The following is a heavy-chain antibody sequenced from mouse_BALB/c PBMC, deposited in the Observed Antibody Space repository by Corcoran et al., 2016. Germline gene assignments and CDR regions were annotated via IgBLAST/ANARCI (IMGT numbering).Heavy chain of an antibody. D-gene: IGHD1-1*01. CDR2: INPYNGGT. CDR1: GYSFTGYT. CDR3: ARPYYYGSSSYAMDY. Sequence: EVQLQQSGPELVKPGASMKISCKASGYSFTGYTMTWVKQSHGKNLEWIGLINPYNGGTNYNQKFKGKATLTVDKSSSTAYMELLSLTSEDSAVYYCARPYYYGSSSYAMDYWGQGTSVTVSS. J-gene: IGHJ4*01. V-gene: IGHV1-18*01.